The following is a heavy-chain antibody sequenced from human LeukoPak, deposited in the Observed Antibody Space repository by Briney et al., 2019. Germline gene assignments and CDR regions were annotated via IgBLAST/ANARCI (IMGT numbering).Heavy chain of an antibody. J-gene: IGHJ4*02. V-gene: IGHV1-18*01. CDR3: ARRASGTIDY. CDR1: GGTFSSYA. Sequence: ASVKVSCKASGGTFSSYAISWVRQAPGQGLEWMGWISAYNGNTNYAQKLQGRVTMTTDTSTSTAYMELRSLRSDDTAVYYCARRASGTIDYWGQGTLVTVSS. D-gene: IGHD3-10*01. CDR2: ISAYNGNT.